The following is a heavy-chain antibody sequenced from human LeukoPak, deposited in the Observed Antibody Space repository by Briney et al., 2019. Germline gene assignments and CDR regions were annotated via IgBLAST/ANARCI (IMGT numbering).Heavy chain of an antibody. D-gene: IGHD3-10*01. V-gene: IGHV3-23*01. Sequence: GGSLRLSCAASGFTFSNYPMNWVRQTAGRGLEWISTISGSGGRAFYADSVKGRFTISRDNSKNTVYLQMNSLRAEDTAVYYCAKPSGLSGSGSSFLFGAFDYWGQGTLVTVSS. J-gene: IGHJ4*02. CDR2: ISGSGGRA. CDR3: AKPSGLSGSGSSFLFGAFDY. CDR1: GFTFSNYP.